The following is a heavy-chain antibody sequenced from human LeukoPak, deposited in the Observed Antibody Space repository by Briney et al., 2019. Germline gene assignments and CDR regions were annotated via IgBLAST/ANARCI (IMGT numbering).Heavy chain of an antibody. Sequence: GASVKVSCKASGYTFTGYYMHWVRQAPGQGLEWMGWINPNSGGTNYAQKFQGRVTMTRDTSISTAYMELSRLRSDDTAVYYCARFGFTMVRGVMNDAFDIWGQGTMVTVSS. J-gene: IGHJ3*02. V-gene: IGHV1-2*02. CDR1: GYTFTGYY. CDR3: ARFGFTMVRGVMNDAFDI. CDR2: INPNSGGT. D-gene: IGHD3-10*01.